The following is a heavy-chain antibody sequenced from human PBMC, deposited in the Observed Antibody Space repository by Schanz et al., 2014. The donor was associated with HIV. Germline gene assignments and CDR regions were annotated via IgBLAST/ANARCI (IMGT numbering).Heavy chain of an antibody. CDR1: GFTFSTYG. J-gene: IGHJ6*02. V-gene: IGHV3-NL1*01. CDR2: ISGGGGKT. D-gene: IGHD3-10*01. CDR3: AKCPTMVRGTGMDV. Sequence: QVQLVESGGRVVQPGRSLRLSCAASGFTFSTYGMHWVRQAPGKGLEWVSIISGGGGKTYYADSVKGRFTISRDNSKNTLYLQMNSLRAEDTAVYYCAKCPTMVRGTGMDVWGQGTTVTVSS.